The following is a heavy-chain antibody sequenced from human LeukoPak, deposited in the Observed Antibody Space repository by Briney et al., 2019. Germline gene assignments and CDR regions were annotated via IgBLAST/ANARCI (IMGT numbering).Heavy chain of an antibody. CDR1: GYTFTSYA. D-gene: IGHD4-11*01. V-gene: IGHV1-8*02. J-gene: IGHJ4*02. CDR2: MRPKSGET. Sequence: ASVKVSCKASGYTFTSYAMHWVRQAPGQRLEWMGWMRPKSGETGYAQMFQGRVTMTRNTSISTAYMELSSLRSEDTAVYYCARGGIGYSNTWGQGTLVTVSS. CDR3: ARGGIGYSNT.